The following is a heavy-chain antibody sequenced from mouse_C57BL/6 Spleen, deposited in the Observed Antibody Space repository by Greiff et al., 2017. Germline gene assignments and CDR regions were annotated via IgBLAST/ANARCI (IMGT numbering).Heavy chain of an antibody. J-gene: IGHJ3*01. CDR2: INYDGSST. CDR1: GFTFSDYY. Sequence: EVQRVESEGGLVQPGSSMKLSCTASGFTFSDYYMAWVRQVPEKGLEWVANINYDGSSTYYLDSLKSRFIISRDNAKNILYLQMSSLKSEDTATYYCAREPWFAHWGQGTLVTVSA. V-gene: IGHV5-16*01. CDR3: AREPWFAH.